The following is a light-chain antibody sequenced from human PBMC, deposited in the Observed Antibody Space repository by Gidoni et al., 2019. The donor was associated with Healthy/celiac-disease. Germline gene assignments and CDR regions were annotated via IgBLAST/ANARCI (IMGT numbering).Light chain of an antibody. CDR1: QSISSY. V-gene: IGKV1-39*01. Sequence: DIQMTQSPSSLSASVGDRVTITCRASQSISSYLNWYQQKPGKAPELLIYAASSLQSGVPSRFSGSGSGTDFTLTISSLQPEDFATYYCQQSYSTPQYTFXXXTKLEIK. J-gene: IGKJ2*01. CDR2: AAS. CDR3: QQSYSTPQYT.